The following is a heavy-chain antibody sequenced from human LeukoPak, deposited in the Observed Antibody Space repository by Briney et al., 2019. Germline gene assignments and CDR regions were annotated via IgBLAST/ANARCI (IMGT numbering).Heavy chain of an antibody. J-gene: IGHJ5*02. CDR2: INSGGTT. CDR3: TTMQYYDILTAVVGP. V-gene: IGHV3-66*01. D-gene: IGHD3-9*01. Sequence: GGSLRLSCVASGFNVSSTYMNWVRQAPGKGLEWVSLINSGGTTYYPDSVKGRFTIARDNSKNTLFLQMNSLKTEDTAVYYCTTMQYYDILTAVVGPWGQGTLVTVSS. CDR1: GFNVSSTY.